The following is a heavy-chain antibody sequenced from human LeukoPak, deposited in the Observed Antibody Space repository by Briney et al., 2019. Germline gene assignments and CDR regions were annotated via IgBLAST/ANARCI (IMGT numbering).Heavy chain of an antibody. CDR2: ISYDGSNK. D-gene: IGHD1-26*01. CDR3: ARFDRSGSYQFDY. CDR1: GFTFSSYA. J-gene: IGHJ4*02. V-gene: IGHV3-30-3*01. Sequence: GGSLRLSCAASGFTFSSYAMHWVRQAPGKGLEWVAVISYDGSNKYYADSVKGRFTISRDNSKNTLYLQMNSLRAEDTAVYYCARFDRSGSYQFDYWGQGTLVTVSS.